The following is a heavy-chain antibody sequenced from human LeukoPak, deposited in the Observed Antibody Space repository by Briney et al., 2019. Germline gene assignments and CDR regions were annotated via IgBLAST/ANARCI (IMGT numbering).Heavy chain of an antibody. CDR1: GFTFSGYY. V-gene: IGHV3-11*04. Sequence: PGRSLRLSCAASGFTFSGYYMTWIRQAPGKGLEWVSYISSGATTIYYADSVKGRFTISRDNAKNSLYLQINSLRVEDTAVYYCAREGHSSSSDYWGQGTLVTVSS. D-gene: IGHD6-6*01. CDR3: AREGHSSSSDY. CDR2: ISSGATTI. J-gene: IGHJ4*02.